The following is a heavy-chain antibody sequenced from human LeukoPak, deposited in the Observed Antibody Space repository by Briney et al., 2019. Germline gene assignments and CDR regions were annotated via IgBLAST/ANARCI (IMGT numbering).Heavy chain of an antibody. CDR1: GFTFSSYA. J-gene: IGHJ4*02. D-gene: IGHD6-6*01. V-gene: IGHV3-23*01. CDR3: AKGSRSSRPYYFDH. Sequence: SGGSLRLSCAASGFTFSSYAMSWVRQVPGKVPEWVAAITGSGDGTYYAGSVKGRFTISRDNSKTTLYLQVNGLRAEDAAIYYCAKGSRSSRPYYFDHWGQGTLVTASS. CDR2: ITGSGDGT.